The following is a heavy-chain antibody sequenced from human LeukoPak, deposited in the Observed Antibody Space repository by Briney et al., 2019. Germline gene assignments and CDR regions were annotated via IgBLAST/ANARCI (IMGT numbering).Heavy chain of an antibody. V-gene: IGHV4-39*01. D-gene: IGHD3-10*01. J-gene: IGHJ6*03. Sequence: PSETLSLTCTVSGGSISSSSYYWGWIRQPPGKGLEWIGSIYYSGSTYYNPSLKSRVTISVDTSKNQFSLELSSVTAADTAVYYCARQAMVRGVPPCYMDVWGKGTTVTVSS. CDR3: ARQAMVRGVPPCYMDV. CDR2: IYYSGST. CDR1: GGSISSSSYY.